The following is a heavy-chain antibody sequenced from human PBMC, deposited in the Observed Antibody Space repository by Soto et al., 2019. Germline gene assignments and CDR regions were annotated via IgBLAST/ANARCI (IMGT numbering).Heavy chain of an antibody. V-gene: IGHV4-34*01. Sequence: KPSETLSLTCAVYGGSFSGYYWSWIRQPPGKGLEWIGEINHSGSTNYNPSLKSRVTISVDTSKNQFSLKLSSVTAADTAVYYCARVRDYVWGSYRYADYWGQGTLVTVSS. J-gene: IGHJ4*02. D-gene: IGHD3-16*02. CDR1: GGSFSGYY. CDR2: INHSGST. CDR3: ARVRDYVWGSYRYADY.